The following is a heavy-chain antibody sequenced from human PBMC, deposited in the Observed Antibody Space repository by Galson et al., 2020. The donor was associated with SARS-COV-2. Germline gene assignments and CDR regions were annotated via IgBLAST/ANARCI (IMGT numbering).Heavy chain of an antibody. D-gene: IGHD6-13*01. CDR2: IWYDGSNK. V-gene: IGHV3-33*01. J-gene: IGHJ4*02. CDR3: ARDPGWGGSSWPESGY. Sequence: QLGESLKISCAASGFTFSSYGMHWVRQAPGKGLEWVAVIWYDGSNKYYADSVKGRFTISRDNSKNTLYLQMNSLRAEDTAVYYCARDPGWGGSSWPESGYWGQGTLVTVSS. CDR1: GFTFSSYG.